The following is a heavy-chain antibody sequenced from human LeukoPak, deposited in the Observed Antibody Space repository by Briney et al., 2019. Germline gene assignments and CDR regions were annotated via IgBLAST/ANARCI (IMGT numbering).Heavy chain of an antibody. CDR3: TTETVLRFLEWSMDV. CDR2: IKSKTDGGTT. J-gene: IGHJ6*03. V-gene: IGHV3-15*01. CDR1: GFTFSNAW. Sequence: GGSLRLSCAASGFTFSNAWMSWVRQAPGKGLEWVGRIKSKTDGGTTDYAAPVKGRFTISRDDSKNTLYLQMNSLKTEDTAVYYCTTETVLRFLEWSMDVWGKGTTVTVSS. D-gene: IGHD3-3*01.